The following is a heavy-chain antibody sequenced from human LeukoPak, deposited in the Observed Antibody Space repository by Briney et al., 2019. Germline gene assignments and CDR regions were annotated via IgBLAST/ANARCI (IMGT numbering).Heavy chain of an antibody. CDR3: AKLGGYSQNWFDP. D-gene: IGHD5-18*01. J-gene: IGHJ5*02. CDR2: IYPGDSDT. CDR1: GYSFISYW. V-gene: IGHV5-51*01. Sequence: GESLKISCEASGYSFISYWIGWVRQMPGKGVEWMGSIYPGDSDTRYSPSFQGQVTISVDESINTAYLQWSSLKASDTAMYYCAKLGGYSQNWFDPWGQGTLVTVSS.